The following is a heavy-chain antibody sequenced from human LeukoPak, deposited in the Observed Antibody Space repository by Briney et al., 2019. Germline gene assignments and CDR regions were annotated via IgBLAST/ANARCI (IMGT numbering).Heavy chain of an antibody. CDR1: GYTFTGYY. CDR3: ARDYYYDSSAYGEYFDY. J-gene: IGHJ4*02. D-gene: IGHD3-22*01. Sequence: ASVKVSCKASGYTFTGYYMHWVRQAPGQGLEWMGWINPNSGGTNYAQKFQGRVTMTRDTSISTAYMELSRLRSDDTAVYYCARDYYYDSSAYGEYFDYWGQGTLVTVSS. V-gene: IGHV1-2*02. CDR2: INPNSGGT.